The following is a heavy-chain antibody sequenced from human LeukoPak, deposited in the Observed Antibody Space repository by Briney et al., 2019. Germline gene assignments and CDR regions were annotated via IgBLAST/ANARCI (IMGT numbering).Heavy chain of an antibody. V-gene: IGHV4-61*02. CDR3: AREGYGVYYYYYMDV. CDR1: GGSISSGSYY. CDR2: IYTSGST. Sequence: PSETLSLTCTVSGGSISSGSYYWGWIRQPAGKGLEWIGRIYTSGSTNYNPSLKSRVTISVDTSKNQFSLKLSSVTAGDTAVYYCAREGYGVYYYYYMDVWGKGTTVTVSS. D-gene: IGHD4-17*01. J-gene: IGHJ6*03.